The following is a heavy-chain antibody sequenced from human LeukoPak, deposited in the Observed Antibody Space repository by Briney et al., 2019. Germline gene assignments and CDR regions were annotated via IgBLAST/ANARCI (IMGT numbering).Heavy chain of an antibody. CDR1: GYTFTSDA. V-gene: IGHV1-8*01. D-gene: IGHD6-13*01. CDR3: ARDRRAAAGFDP. J-gene: IGHJ5*02. CDR2: MHHNSGNT. Sequence: ASLKVSCKASGYTFTSDAIKWGRQTTGQGLEWMGWMHHNSGNTGYAQKFQGRVTMTRNTSISTAYMELSSLRSEDTAVYYCARDRRAAAGFDPWGQGTLVTVSS.